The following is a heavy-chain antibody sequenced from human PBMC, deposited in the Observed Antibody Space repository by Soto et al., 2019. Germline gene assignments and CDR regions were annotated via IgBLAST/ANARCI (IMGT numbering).Heavy chain of an antibody. CDR1: GFTFSDYS. V-gene: IGHV3-11*01. D-gene: IGHD6-6*01. J-gene: IGHJ4*02. CDR2: IDSRGRTL. Sequence: LRLSCVASGFTFSDYSMSWIRQAPGKGLEWLAFIDSRGRTLSYADSVRGRFTISRDNAESSVYLQMDSLRADDTAVYYCARQAARNYIDSWGQGNSVTVSS. CDR3: ARQAARNYIDS.